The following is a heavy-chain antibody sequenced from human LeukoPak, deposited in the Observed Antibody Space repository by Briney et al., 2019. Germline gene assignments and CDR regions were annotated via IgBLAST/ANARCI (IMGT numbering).Heavy chain of an antibody. Sequence: SETLSLTCAVYGGSFSGYYWSWIRQPPGKGLEWIGEINHSGSTNYNPSLKSRVTISVDTSKNQFSLKLSSVTAADTAVYYCASYLWRRMAFDIWGQGTMVTVSS. CDR3: ASYLWRRMAFDI. D-gene: IGHD3-3*01. V-gene: IGHV4-34*01. J-gene: IGHJ3*02. CDR1: GGSFSGYY. CDR2: INHSGST.